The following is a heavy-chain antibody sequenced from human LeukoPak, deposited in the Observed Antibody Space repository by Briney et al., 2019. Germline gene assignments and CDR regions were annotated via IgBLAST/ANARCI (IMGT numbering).Heavy chain of an antibody. J-gene: IGHJ4*02. CDR2: ISYDGSNK. CDR1: GFTFSSYA. V-gene: IGHV3-30*04. D-gene: IGHD3-22*01. Sequence: GGSLRLSCAASGFTFSSYAMHWVRQAPGKGLEWVAVISYDGSNKYYADSVKGRFTISRDNSKNTLYLQMNSLRAEDTAVYYCAKMLGGVVVITSDFDYWGQGTLVTVSS. CDR3: AKMLGGVVVITSDFDY.